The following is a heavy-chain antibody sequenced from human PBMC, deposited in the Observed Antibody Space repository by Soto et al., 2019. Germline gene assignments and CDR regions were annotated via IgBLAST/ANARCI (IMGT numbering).Heavy chain of an antibody. CDR3: ARVGSRYFDGLPSIDX. CDR2: IYYSGST. V-gene: IGHV4-30-4*02. Sequence: PSDTLSLTFTVSGGSISSVDYYWSWIRQPPGKGMEWIGYIYYSGSTYYNPSLKSRVNISVDTSKNQFSLKLSSVTAADTAVYYCARVGSRYFDGLPSIDXWGQGTTVTVS. D-gene: IGHD3-9*01. CDR1: GGSISSVDYY. J-gene: IGHJ6*02.